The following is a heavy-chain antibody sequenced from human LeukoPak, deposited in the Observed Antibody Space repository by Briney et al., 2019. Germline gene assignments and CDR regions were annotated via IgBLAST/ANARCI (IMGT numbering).Heavy chain of an antibody. CDR2: IYTSGST. J-gene: IGHJ6*03. Sequence: SETLSLTCTVSGGSISSGSYYWSWIRQPAGKGLEWIGRIYTSGSTNYNPSLKSRVTISVDTSKNQFSLKLSSVTAADTAVYYCARGQGGSYYYYYYMDVWGKGTTVTISS. D-gene: IGHD3-16*01. CDR3: ARGQGGSYYYYYYMDV. V-gene: IGHV4-61*02. CDR1: GGSISSGSYY.